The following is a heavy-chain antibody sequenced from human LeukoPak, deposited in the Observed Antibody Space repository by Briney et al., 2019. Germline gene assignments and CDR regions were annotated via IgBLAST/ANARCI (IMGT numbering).Heavy chain of an antibody. Sequence: PGGSLRLSCAASGFIFSTYEMNWVRQAPGKGLEWLSYISYNGRSIYYADSVKGRFTISRDNAKNSLYLQMNSLRAEDTAVYYCTVMVRGVTLVGGIDYWGQGTLVTVSS. J-gene: IGHJ4*02. D-gene: IGHD3-10*01. V-gene: IGHV3-48*03. CDR3: TVMVRGVTLVGGIDY. CDR2: ISYNGRSI. CDR1: GFIFSTYE.